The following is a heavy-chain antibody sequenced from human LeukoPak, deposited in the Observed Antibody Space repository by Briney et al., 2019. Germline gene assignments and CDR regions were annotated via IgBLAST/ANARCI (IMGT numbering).Heavy chain of an antibody. CDR1: GGSISSGDYY. CDR3: ARGSPYGSGSPLDY. Sequence: TSETLSLTCTVSGGSISSGDYYWSWIRQPPGKGLEWIGYIYYSGSTYYNPSLKSRVTISVDTSKNQFSLKLSSVTAADTAVYYCARGSPYGSGSPLDYWGQGTLVTVSS. J-gene: IGHJ4*02. CDR2: IYYSGST. V-gene: IGHV4-30-4*01. D-gene: IGHD3-10*01.